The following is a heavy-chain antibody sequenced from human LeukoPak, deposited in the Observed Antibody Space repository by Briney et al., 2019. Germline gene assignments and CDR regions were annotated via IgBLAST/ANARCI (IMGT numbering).Heavy chain of an antibody. D-gene: IGHD2-15*01. CDR2: IYPGDSDT. V-gene: IGHV5-51*01. CDR1: GYSLTSYW. CDR3: ARQGALGYCSGGSCYGWFDP. J-gene: IGHJ5*02. Sequence: GESLKISCKGSGYSLTSYWIGWVRQMPGKGLEWMGIIYPGDSDTRYSPSFQGQVTISADKSISTAYLQWSSLKASDTAMYYCARQGALGYCSGGSCYGWFDPWGQGTLVTVFS.